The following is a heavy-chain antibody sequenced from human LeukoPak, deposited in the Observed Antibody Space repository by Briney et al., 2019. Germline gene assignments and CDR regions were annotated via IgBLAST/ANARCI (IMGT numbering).Heavy chain of an antibody. J-gene: IGHJ3*02. CDR3: AKSPALWLEETGTAFDI. D-gene: IGHD3-10*01. CDR2: ISTISST. CDR1: GDIFSTFA. V-gene: IGHV3-23*01. Sequence: GRSLRLSCAASGDIFSTFAMSWVRQAPGRGLEWVSGISTISSTFYADSVKGRFTISRDNSKNTLYLQMNSLRAEDTAVYYCAKSPALWLEETGTAFDIWGRGTMVTVSS.